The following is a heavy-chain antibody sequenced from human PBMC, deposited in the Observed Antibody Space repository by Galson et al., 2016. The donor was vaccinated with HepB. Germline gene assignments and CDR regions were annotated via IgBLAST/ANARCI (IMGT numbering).Heavy chain of an antibody. D-gene: IGHD3-10*01. CDR2: SSSYHGNT. V-gene: IGHV1-18*01. J-gene: IGHJ5*02. Sequence: SVKVSCKASGYTFTTYGITWVRHVSGQGLEWMGWSSSYHGNTNYAQKFQGRVTMTTDPSTSTASMELRSLRFDDTAVYYCARVHSWGRGGNWFDPWGQGTLVTVSS. CDR3: ARVHSWGRGGNWFDP. CDR1: GYTFTTYG.